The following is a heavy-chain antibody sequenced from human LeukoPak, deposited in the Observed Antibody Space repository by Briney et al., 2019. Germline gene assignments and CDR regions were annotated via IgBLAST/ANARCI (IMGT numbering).Heavy chain of an antibody. Sequence: GGSLRLSCAASGFTFSSYNMNWVRQAPGKGLEWVSSITCRGYYMYSADSRKGRFTISRDNANNSLYLPMNSQGADDTAVYYCARSIAVAGTNFDYWGQGTLVTVSS. D-gene: IGHD6-19*01. J-gene: IGHJ4*02. CDR1: GFTFSSYN. V-gene: IGHV3-21*01. CDR2: ITCRGYYM. CDR3: ARSIAVAGTNFDY.